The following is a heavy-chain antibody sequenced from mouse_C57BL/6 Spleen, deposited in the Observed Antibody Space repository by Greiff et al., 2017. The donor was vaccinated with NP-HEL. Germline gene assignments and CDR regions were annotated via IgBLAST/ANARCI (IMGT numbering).Heavy chain of an antibody. Sequence: DVQLVESGPGLVKPSQSLSLTCSVTGYSITSGYYWNWIRQFPGNKLEWMGYISYDGSNNYNPSLKNRISITRDTSKNQFFLKLNSVTTEDTATYYCATFYYDFYFDYWGQGTTLTVSS. D-gene: IGHD2-4*01. CDR3: ATFYYDFYFDY. J-gene: IGHJ2*01. CDR1: GYSITSGYY. V-gene: IGHV3-6*01. CDR2: ISYDGSN.